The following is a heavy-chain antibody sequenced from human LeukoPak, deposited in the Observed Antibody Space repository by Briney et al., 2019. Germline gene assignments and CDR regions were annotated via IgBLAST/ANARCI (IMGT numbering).Heavy chain of an antibody. Sequence: GGSLRLSCAASGFTFSSYEMNWVRQAPAKGLEWVSGISGSGGSTYYADSVKGRCTISRDNSKNTLYLQMNSLRAEDTAVYYCAKKSTTVITYYFDYWGQGTLGTV. V-gene: IGHV3-23*01. CDR2: ISGSGGST. CDR3: AKKSTTVITYYFDY. CDR1: GFTFSSYE. J-gene: IGHJ4*02. D-gene: IGHD4-11*01.